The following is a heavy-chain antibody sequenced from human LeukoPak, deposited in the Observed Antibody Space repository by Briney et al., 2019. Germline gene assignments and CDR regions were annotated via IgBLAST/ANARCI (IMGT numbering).Heavy chain of an antibody. V-gene: IGHV1-8*01. CDR2: MNPNSGNT. D-gene: IGHD2-21*02. CDR3: ARVEVTNDAFDI. CDR1: GYTFTSYD. J-gene: IGHJ3*02. Sequence: ASVKVSCKASGYTFTSYDINWVRQATGQGLEWMGWMNPNSGNTGYAQKFQGRVTMTRDTSISTAYMELSRLRSDDTAVYYCARVEVTNDAFDIWGQGTMVTVSS.